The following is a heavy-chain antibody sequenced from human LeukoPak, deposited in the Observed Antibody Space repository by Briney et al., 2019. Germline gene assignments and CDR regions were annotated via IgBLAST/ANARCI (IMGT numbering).Heavy chain of an antibody. CDR2: ISYDGSNK. Sequence: PGRSLRLSCAASGFTFSSYGMHWVRQAPGKGLEWVAVISYDGSNKYYADSVKGRFTISRDNSKNTLYLQMNSLRAEDTAVYYCARDRRDRRYFDYWGQGTLVTVSS. CDR1: GFTFSSYG. V-gene: IGHV3-30*03. J-gene: IGHJ4*02. CDR3: ARDRRDRRYFDY.